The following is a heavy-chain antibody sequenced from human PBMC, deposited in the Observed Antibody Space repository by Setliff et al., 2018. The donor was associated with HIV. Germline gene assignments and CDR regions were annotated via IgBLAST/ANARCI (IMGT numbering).Heavy chain of an antibody. CDR2: IYYSGST. D-gene: IGHD4-4*01. CDR3: ARAGRYSTFWGFDY. Sequence: SETLSLTCTVSGGSISSSSYYWGWIRQPPGKGLQWIGTIYYSGSTYYNPSLKSRVTMSVDTSKNQFSLKLYSATAADTAVYYCARAGRYSTFWGFDYWGQGVLVTVSS. J-gene: IGHJ4*02. CDR1: GGSISSSSYY. V-gene: IGHV4-39*07.